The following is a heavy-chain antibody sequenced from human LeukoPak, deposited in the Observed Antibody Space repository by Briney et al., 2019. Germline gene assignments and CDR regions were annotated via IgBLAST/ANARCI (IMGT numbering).Heavy chain of an antibody. V-gene: IGHV3-53*01. CDR3: MTAAGYNFGQY. J-gene: IGHJ4*02. CDR1: GLTVNNNY. CDR2: LYIGGNT. Sequence: GGSLRLSCAASGLTVNNNYMNWVRQAPGKGLEWVSALYIGGNTYYADSVRGRFTISRDNSRNTLYLQMNSLRAEDTAIYYCMTAAGYNFGQYWGQGALVTVSS. D-gene: IGHD5-18*01.